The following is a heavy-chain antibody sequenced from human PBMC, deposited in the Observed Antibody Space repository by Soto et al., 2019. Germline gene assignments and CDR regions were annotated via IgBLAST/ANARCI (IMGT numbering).Heavy chain of an antibody. V-gene: IGHV3-21*02. Sequence: EVQLVQSGGGLVEPGGSLRLSCAASGFTFSSYNMNWVRQAPAKGLVWVSSISTSSNYIHYADSVRGRFTISRDNAKNALYRQMNSLRAEDTAGYYCASHSGWYDYGGRGSVVTVSS. D-gene: IGHD6-19*01. CDR1: GFTFSSYN. CDR3: ASHSGWYDY. CDR2: ISTSSNYI. J-gene: IGHJ4*02.